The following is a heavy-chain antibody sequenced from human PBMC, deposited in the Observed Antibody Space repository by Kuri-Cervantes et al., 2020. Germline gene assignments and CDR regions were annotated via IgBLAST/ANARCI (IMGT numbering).Heavy chain of an antibody. CDR3: ARGGAVAVYYWYFDL. D-gene: IGHD6-19*01. Sequence: SETLSLTCTVSGGSVSSGSYYWSWIRQPPGKGLEWIGYIYYSGSTNYNPSLKSRVTISVDTSKNQFSLKLSSVTAVDTAVYYCARGGAVAVYYWYFDLWGRGTLVTVSS. CDR2: IYYSGST. J-gene: IGHJ2*01. CDR1: GGSVSSGSYY. V-gene: IGHV4-61*01.